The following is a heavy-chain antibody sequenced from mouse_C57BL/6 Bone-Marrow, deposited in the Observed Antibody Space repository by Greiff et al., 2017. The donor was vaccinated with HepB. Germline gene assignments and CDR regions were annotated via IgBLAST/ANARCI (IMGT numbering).Heavy chain of an antibody. CDR1: GYSFTGYY. CDR2: INPSTGGT. CDR3: ARGVRSIATVGDY. J-gene: IGHJ2*01. Sequence: VQLQQSGPELVKPGASVKISCKASGYSFTGYYMNWVKQSPEKSLEWIGEINPSTGGTTYNQKFKAKATLTVDKSSSTAYMQLKSLTSEDSAVYYCARGVRSIATVGDYWGQGTTLTVSS. V-gene: IGHV1-42*01. D-gene: IGHD1-1*01.